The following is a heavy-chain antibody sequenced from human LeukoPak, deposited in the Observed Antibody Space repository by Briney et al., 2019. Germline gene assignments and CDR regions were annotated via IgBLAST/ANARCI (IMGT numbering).Heavy chain of an antibody. CDR1: GFTFSSYS. CDR3: AKDSARRKVTDFDY. Sequence: PGGSLRLSCAASGFTFSSYSMNWVRQAPGKGLEWVSSISSSSSYIYYADSVKGRFTISRDNSKNTLYLQMNSLRAEDTAVYYCAKDSARRKVTDFDYWGQGTLVTVSS. V-gene: IGHV3-21*04. CDR2: ISSSSSYI. D-gene: IGHD6-6*01. J-gene: IGHJ4*02.